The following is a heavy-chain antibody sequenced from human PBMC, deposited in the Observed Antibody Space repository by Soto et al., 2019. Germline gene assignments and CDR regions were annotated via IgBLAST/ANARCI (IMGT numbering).Heavy chain of an antibody. Sequence: GASVKVSCKASGYTFTGHYMQWVRQAPGQGLEWMGWISAYNGNTNYAQKLQGRVTMTTDTSTSTAYMELRSLRSDDTAVYYCARIGYCSSTSCPETWGQGNLVTVSS. J-gene: IGHJ5*02. CDR1: GYTFTGHY. D-gene: IGHD2-2*01. CDR3: ARIGYCSSTSCPET. CDR2: ISAYNGNT. V-gene: IGHV1-18*04.